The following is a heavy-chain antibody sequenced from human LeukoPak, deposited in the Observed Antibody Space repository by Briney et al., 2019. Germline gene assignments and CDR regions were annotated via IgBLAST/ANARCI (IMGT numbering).Heavy chain of an antibody. Sequence: PGGSLRLCCGASGFTFSDYYMSWIRQAPGKGLEWVSYISSSSSYTNYADSVKGRFTISRDNAKNSLYLQMNGLRAEDTAVYYCARAHQSRYCSGGSCYGVDHWGQGTLVTVSS. D-gene: IGHD2-15*01. CDR3: ARAHQSRYCSGGSCYGVDH. CDR2: ISSSSSYT. CDR1: GFTFSDYY. J-gene: IGHJ4*02. V-gene: IGHV3-11*06.